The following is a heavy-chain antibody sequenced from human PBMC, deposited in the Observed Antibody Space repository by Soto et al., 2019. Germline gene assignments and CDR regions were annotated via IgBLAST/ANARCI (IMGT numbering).Heavy chain of an antibody. CDR2: IIPIFGTA. Sequence: ASVKVSCKASGGTFSSYAISWVRQAPGQGLEWMGGIIPIFGTANYAQKFQGRVTITADKSTSTAYMELSSLRSEDTAVYYCAATYNWNSNYYYYGMDVWGQGTTVTVSS. J-gene: IGHJ6*02. D-gene: IGHD1-7*01. CDR3: AATYNWNSNYYYYGMDV. V-gene: IGHV1-69*06. CDR1: GGTFSSYA.